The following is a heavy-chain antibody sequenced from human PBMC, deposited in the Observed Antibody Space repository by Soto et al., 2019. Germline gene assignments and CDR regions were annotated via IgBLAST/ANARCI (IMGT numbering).Heavy chain of an antibody. V-gene: IGHV3-30*04. Sequence: GGSLRLSCAVSGFIFKNYALNWVRQAPGKGLEWVASITRDGYNKYYADSVKGRFTISRDNSRDTLSLQMTALTIEDSSVYYCTKSSGGSSSVGMDYWGQGTRVTVSS. D-gene: IGHD6-6*01. CDR2: ITRDGYNK. CDR1: GFIFKNYA. J-gene: IGHJ4*02. CDR3: TKSSGGSSSVGMDY.